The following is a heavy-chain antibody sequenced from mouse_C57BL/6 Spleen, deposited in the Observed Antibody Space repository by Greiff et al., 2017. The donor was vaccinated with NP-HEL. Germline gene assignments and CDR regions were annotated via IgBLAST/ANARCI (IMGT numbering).Heavy chain of an antibody. D-gene: IGHD1-1*01. J-gene: IGHJ2*01. CDR3: ARGDYYGSSFDY. CDR1: GFTFSDYG. V-gene: IGHV5-17*01. CDR2: ISSGSSTI. Sequence: EVQLVESGGGLVKPGGSLKLSCAASGFTFSDYGMHWVRQAREKGLEWVAYISSGSSTIYYADTVKGRFTISRDNAKNTLFLQMTSLRSEDTAMYYCARGDYYGSSFDYWGQGTTLTVSS.